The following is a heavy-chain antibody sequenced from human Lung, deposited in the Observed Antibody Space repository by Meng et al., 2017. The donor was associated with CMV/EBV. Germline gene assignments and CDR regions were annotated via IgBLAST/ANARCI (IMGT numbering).Heavy chain of an antibody. V-gene: IGHV1-18*01. J-gene: IGHJ4*02. CDR1: GYTFTHHG. Sequence: QLQLVQAGAELKKSGASVRVSCKASGYTFTHHGISWIRQAPGQGLEWMGWISCYNGDTSYAQKLQGRVTMTTDTSTNTAYMDLRGLRSDDTAVYYCARDPSNTSGRYAYFDYWGQGTLVTVSS. CDR2: ISCYNGDT. CDR3: ARDPSNTSGRYAYFDY. D-gene: IGHD6-19*01.